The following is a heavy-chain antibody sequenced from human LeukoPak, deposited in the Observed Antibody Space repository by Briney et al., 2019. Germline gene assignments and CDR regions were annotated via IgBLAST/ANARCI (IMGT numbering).Heavy chain of an antibody. J-gene: IGHJ4*02. D-gene: IGHD2-15*01. V-gene: IGHV3-30*18. Sequence: GGSLRLSCAASGFTFSSYGIHWVRQAPGKGLEWVAVISYDGSNKYYADSVKGRFTISRDNSKNTLDLQMNSLREEDTAVYYCAKDVRWQLLPYYHFDYWGQGTLVTVSS. CDR3: AKDVRWQLLPYYHFDY. CDR2: ISYDGSNK. CDR1: GFTFSSYG.